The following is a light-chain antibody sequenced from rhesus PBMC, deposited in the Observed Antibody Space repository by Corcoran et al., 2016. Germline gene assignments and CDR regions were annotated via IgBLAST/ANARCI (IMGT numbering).Light chain of an antibody. V-gene: IGLV2-32*02. CDR3: SSYAGINTFI. J-gene: IGLJ1*01. CDR2: EVS. Sequence: QAALTQPRSVSGSPGQSVTISCTGTSSDVGGYNYVSWYQQHPGTAPKLMIYEVSKRPSGVSDRFSGSKSGNTVSLTISGLQADDEADYYCSSYAGINTFIFGVGTRLTVL. CDR1: SSDVGGYNY.